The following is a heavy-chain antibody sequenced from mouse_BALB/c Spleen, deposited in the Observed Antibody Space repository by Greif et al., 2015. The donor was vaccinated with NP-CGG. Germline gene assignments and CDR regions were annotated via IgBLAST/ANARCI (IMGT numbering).Heavy chain of an antibody. CDR2: IYPGSGNT. D-gene: IGHD4-1*01. V-gene: IGHV1-84*02. J-gene: IGHJ4*01. Sequence: VQLQQSGPELVKPGASVKISCKASGYTFTDYYINWVKQKPGQGLEWIGWIYPGSGNTKHNEKFKGKATLTVDTSSSADYMQFSSLTSEDTAVYFCARRTGTEAMDYWGQGTSVTVSS. CDR1: GYTFTDYY. CDR3: ARRTGTEAMDY.